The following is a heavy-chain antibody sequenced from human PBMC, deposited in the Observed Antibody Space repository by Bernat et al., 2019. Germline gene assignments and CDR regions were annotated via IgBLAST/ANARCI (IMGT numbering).Heavy chain of an antibody. J-gene: IGHJ2*01. CDR2: ISGSGGST. V-gene: IGHV3-23*01. D-gene: IGHD4-17*01. Sequence: EVQLLESGGDLVQPGGSLRLSCAASGFIFSTYAMSWVRQAPGKGLEWVSTISGSGGSTYFPDSVKGRFTISRDNSKNTLYLQMNSLRAEDTAVYYCARHDYGDYAGPWYFDLWGRGTLVTVSS. CDR1: GFIFSTYA. CDR3: ARHDYGDYAGPWYFDL.